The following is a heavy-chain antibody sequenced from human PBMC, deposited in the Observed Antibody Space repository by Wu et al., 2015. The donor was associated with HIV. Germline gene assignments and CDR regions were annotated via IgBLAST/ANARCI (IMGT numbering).Heavy chain of an antibody. CDR2: INPNSGGT. V-gene: IGHV1-2*02. J-gene: IGHJ4*02. CDR3: ASGIQAGGANY. D-gene: IGHD5-18*01. CDR1: GYTFTGYY. Sequence: QVQLVQSGAEVKKPGASVKVSCKASGYTFTGYYMHWVRQAPGQGLEWMGWINPNSGGTDFAQKFQGRVTVTRDTSINTAYMEVYRLRPEDTAVYYCASGIQAGGANYWGQGTLVTVSS.